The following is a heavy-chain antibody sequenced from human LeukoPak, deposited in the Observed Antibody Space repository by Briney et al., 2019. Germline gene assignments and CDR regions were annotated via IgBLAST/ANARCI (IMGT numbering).Heavy chain of an antibody. Sequence: GGSLRLSCAASGFTFSSYGMHWVRQAPGKGLEWVAFIRYDGSNKYYADSVKGRFTISRDNSKNTLYLQMNSLRAEDTAVYYCAKSTLPPSNWFDPWGQGTLVTVSS. CDR3: AKSTLPPSNWFDP. D-gene: IGHD1-14*01. CDR2: IRYDGSNK. V-gene: IGHV3-30*02. CDR1: GFTFSSYG. J-gene: IGHJ5*02.